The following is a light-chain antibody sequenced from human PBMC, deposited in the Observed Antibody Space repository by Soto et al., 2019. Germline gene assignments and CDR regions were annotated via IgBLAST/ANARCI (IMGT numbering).Light chain of an antibody. CDR2: GAS. CDR3: QPYHDWSPFT. V-gene: IGKV3-15*01. Sequence: EIVMTQSPATLFVSPGERATLSCRASQTVSDDLAWYEQKPGQAPRLLIYGASTRATDIPARLSGGASGTGFAITINSLQSNDSAIYYCQPYHDWSPFTVGARPK. CDR1: QTVSDD. J-gene: IGKJ3*01.